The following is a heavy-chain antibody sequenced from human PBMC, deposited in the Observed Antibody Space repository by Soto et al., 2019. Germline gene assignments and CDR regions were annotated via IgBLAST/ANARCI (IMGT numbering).Heavy chain of an antibody. D-gene: IGHD1-26*01. Sequence: QVQLVESGGGVVQPGRSLRLSCAASGFTFSSYAMHWVRQAPGKGLEWVAVISYDGSNKYYADSVKGRFTISRDNSKNTLYLQMNSLRAEDTAVDYCARDKCELLPPEGMDFWGQGTTVTVSS. V-gene: IGHV3-30-3*01. CDR3: ARDKCELLPPEGMDF. CDR2: ISYDGSNK. CDR1: GFTFSSYA. J-gene: IGHJ6*02.